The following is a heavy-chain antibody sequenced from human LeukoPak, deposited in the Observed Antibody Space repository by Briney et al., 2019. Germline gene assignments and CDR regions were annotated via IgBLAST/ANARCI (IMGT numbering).Heavy chain of an antibody. CDR1: GFTFSSYW. J-gene: IGHJ4*02. V-gene: IGHV3-74*01. Sequence: GGSLRLSCAASGFTFSSYWMHWVRQAPGKGLVWVSRISPDGSTTGHADSVKGRFTTSRDNAKNTLFLQMNSLRAEDTAVYYCTRDFDFSSAIWGQGTLVTVSS. CDR3: TRDFDFSSAI. CDR2: ISPDGSTT. D-gene: IGHD3-3*01.